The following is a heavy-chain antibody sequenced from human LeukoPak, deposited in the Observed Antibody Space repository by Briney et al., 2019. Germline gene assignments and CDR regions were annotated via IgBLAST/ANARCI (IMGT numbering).Heavy chain of an antibody. V-gene: IGHV1-46*01. CDR3: ARRVLRYFDWLSSYWFDP. J-gene: IGHJ5*02. CDR2: INPSGGST. Sequence: GASVKVSCKASGYTFTSYYMHWVRQAPGQGLEWMGIINPSGGSTSYAQKSQGRVTMTTDTSTSTAYMELRSLRSDDTAVYYCARRVLRYFDWLSSYWFDPWGQGTLVTVSS. CDR1: GYTFTSYY. D-gene: IGHD3-9*01.